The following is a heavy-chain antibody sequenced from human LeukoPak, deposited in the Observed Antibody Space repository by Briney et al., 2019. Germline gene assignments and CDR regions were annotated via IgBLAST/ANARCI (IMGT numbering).Heavy chain of an antibody. V-gene: IGHV4-61*08. CDR3: ARTQSQSGSYRYYFGY. J-gene: IGHJ4*02. CDR2: VYYIDNT. Sequence: SETLSLTCTVSGASVGSAGYYWSWIRQPPGGGLEWIGYVYYIDNTNYNPSLKSRVTMSVNPSENRFSLKLNSVTAADTAIYYCARTQSQSGSYRYYFGYWGQGTLVTVSS. D-gene: IGHD1-26*01. CDR1: GASVGSAGYY.